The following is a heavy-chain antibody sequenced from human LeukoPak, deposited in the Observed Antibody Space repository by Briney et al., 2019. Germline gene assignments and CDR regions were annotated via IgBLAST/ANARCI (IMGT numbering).Heavy chain of an antibody. CDR2: INPNTGGT. CDR3: ARSPDYYGSGRSDAFDI. CDR1: GYIFTGQY. J-gene: IGHJ3*02. Sequence: ASVKVSCKASGYIFTGQYMHWVRQAPGQGLEWMGWINPNTGGTNYAQKFQCRVTMTRDTSISTAYMELSRLRSDDTAVYYCARSPDYYGSGRSDAFDIWGQGTMVTVSS. V-gene: IGHV1-2*02. D-gene: IGHD3-10*01.